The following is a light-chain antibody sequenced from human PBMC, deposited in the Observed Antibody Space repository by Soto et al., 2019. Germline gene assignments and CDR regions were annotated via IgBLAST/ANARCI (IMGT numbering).Light chain of an antibody. CDR1: SSNIGAGYD. CDR2: GNS. Sequence: QSVLTQPPSVSGAPGQRVTISCTGSSSNIGAGYDVHWYQQFPGTAPKLLIFGNSDRPSGVPDRFSGSNSGNTATLTISGTQAMDEADYYCQTWDSSTVMFGGGTKLTVL. V-gene: IGLV1-40*01. J-gene: IGLJ3*02. CDR3: QTWDSSTVM.